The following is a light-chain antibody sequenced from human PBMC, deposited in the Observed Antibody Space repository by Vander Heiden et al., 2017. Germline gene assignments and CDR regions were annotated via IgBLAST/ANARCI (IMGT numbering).Light chain of an antibody. CDR2: GTI. CDR1: SPNIGAGSD. CDR3: QSYDSSLSGYV. V-gene: IGLV1-40*01. J-gene: IGLJ1*01. Sequence: QSVLTQPPSVSGPPGQRVTISCPGSSPNIGAGSDVHWYQQLPTTAPKLLIYGTINRPSGVPDRCSGSKSGSSASLAITGLQAEDEADYYCQSYDSSLSGYVFGTGTTVTVL.